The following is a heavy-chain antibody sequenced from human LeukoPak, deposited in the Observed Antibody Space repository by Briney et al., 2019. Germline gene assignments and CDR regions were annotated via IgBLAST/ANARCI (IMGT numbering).Heavy chain of an antibody. V-gene: IGHV3-30*02. Sequence: QTRGSLRLSCAASGFTFINYGMHWVRQAPGKGLEWVAFIRYDGSNKYYADSVQGRFTISRDNSKSTLYIQMNSLRAEDTAVYYCAKDHLSREIWFGESPWFDPWGQGTLVTVSS. J-gene: IGHJ5*02. CDR3: AKDHLSREIWFGESPWFDP. CDR2: IRYDGSNK. D-gene: IGHD3-10*01. CDR1: GFTFINYG.